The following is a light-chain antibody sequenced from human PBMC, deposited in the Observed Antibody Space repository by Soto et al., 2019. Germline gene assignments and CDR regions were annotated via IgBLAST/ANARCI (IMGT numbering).Light chain of an antibody. Sequence: EIVLTQSPATLSLSPGERATLSCRASQSVSSYLAWYQQKPGQAPRLLIYDASNRATGIPARFSGSGSGTDFTLTISSLEPEDFATYYCQQYNDYWTFGQGTKVDIK. V-gene: IGKV3-11*01. CDR1: QSVSSY. CDR2: DAS. CDR3: QQYNDYWT. J-gene: IGKJ1*01.